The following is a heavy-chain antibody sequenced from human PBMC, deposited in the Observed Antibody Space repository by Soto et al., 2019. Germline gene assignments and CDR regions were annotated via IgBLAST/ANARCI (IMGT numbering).Heavy chain of an antibody. CDR2: IIPILGIA. J-gene: IGHJ4*02. D-gene: IGHD3-22*01. CDR1: GGTVSSYT. CDR3: ARRNYDSSGYYSLEDY. Sequence: QVQLVQSGAEVKKPGSSVKVSCKASGGTVSSYTISWVRQAPGQGLEWMGRIIPILGIANYAQKFQGRVTITADKSTSTAYMELSSLRSEDTAVYYCARRNYDSSGYYSLEDYWGQGTLVTVSS. V-gene: IGHV1-69*02.